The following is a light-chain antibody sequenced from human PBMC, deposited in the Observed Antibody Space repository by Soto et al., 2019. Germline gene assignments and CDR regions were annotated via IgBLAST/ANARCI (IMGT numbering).Light chain of an antibody. CDR3: QQFGTSPLYT. Sequence: ESVLTQSQGTLSLSQGERVTLSCRASQTFGSTYLAWYQQRPGQSPRLLIYGASRRASGIPDRFRGSGSGTDFTLTISRLEPEDFAVYYCQQFGTSPLYTFGQGTRLEIK. J-gene: IGKJ5*01. V-gene: IGKV3-20*01. CDR2: GAS. CDR1: QTFGSTY.